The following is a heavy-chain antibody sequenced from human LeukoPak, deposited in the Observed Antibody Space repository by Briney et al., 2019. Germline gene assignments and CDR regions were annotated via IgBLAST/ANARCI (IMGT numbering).Heavy chain of an antibody. CDR1: GGSFSGYY. Sequence: SETLSLTCAVYGGSFSGYYWSWIRQPAGKGLEWIGRIYTSGSTTYNPSLKSRVTISVDTSKNQFSLKLNSVSAADTAVYYCARDSGLWFGDYYYYYMDVWGKGTTVTISS. V-gene: IGHV4-4*07. CDR2: IYTSGST. D-gene: IGHD3-10*01. J-gene: IGHJ6*03. CDR3: ARDSGLWFGDYYYYYMDV.